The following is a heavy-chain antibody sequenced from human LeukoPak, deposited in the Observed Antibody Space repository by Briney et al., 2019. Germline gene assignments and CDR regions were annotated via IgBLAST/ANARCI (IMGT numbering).Heavy chain of an antibody. J-gene: IGHJ4*02. Sequence: GGSLRLSCAASGFTFSSYWMSWVRQAPGKGLEWVANIKQDGSEKYYVDSVKGRFTISRDNAKNSLYLQMNSLRAEDTAVYYCARAPDTISGVVKAFDYWGQGTLVTVSS. CDR3: ARAPDTISGVVKAFDY. CDR2: IKQDGSEK. D-gene: IGHD3-3*01. V-gene: IGHV3-7*01. CDR1: GFTFSSYW.